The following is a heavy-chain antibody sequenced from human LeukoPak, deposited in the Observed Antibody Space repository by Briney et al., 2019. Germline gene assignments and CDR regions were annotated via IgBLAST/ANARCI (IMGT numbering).Heavy chain of an antibody. J-gene: IGHJ4*02. Sequence: GESLKISCKGFGYSFTSYWIGWVRQMPGKGLEWMGIIYPGDSDTRYSPSFQGQVTISADKSISTAYLQWSSLKASDTAMYYCARRVYSATLVSPFDYWGQGTLVTVSS. CDR1: GYSFTSYW. V-gene: IGHV5-51*01. CDR2: IYPGDSDT. CDR3: ARRVYSATLVSPFDY. D-gene: IGHD5-18*01.